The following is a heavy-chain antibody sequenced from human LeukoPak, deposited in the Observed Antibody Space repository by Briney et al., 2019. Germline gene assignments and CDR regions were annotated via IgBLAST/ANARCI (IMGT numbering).Heavy chain of an antibody. CDR1: GYTFTSYY. Sequence: AAVKVSCKASGYTFTSYYMHWVRQAPGQGLEWMGLINPTGGSTGYAQKFQGRVTMTRDMSTSTDYMELSSLRSEDTAIYYCARDNSVGDNAWWFDPWGQGTLVTVSS. J-gene: IGHJ5*02. D-gene: IGHD1-26*01. CDR2: INPTGGST. V-gene: IGHV1-46*01. CDR3: ARDNSVGDNAWWFDP.